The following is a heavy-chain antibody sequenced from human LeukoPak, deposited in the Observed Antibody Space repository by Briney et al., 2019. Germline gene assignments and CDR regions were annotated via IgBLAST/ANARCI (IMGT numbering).Heavy chain of an antibody. V-gene: IGHV3-74*01. D-gene: IGHD2-2*01. Sequence: PGGSLRLSCAASGFTFSNYWMHWVRQAPGKGLVWVSRIDSDGSSTSYADSVKGRFTVSRDNAKNTLYLQMNSLRAEDTAVYYCAKEGVTLTNQLDYWGQGTLVTVSS. CDR2: IDSDGSST. J-gene: IGHJ4*02. CDR3: AKEGVTLTNQLDY. CDR1: GFTFSNYW.